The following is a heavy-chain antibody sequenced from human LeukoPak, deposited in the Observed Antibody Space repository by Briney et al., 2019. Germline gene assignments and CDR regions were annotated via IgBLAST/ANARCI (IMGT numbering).Heavy chain of an antibody. CDR3: ALVDGYSNKN. Sequence: GGSLRLSCAASGFTFSTFAMIWVRQPPGKGLEWVANIKQDGSEKYYVASVKGRFTISRDNAKNSLYLQMNSLRAEDTAVYYCALVDGYSNKNWGQGTLVTVSS. D-gene: IGHD5-12*01. CDR1: GFTFSTFA. V-gene: IGHV3-7*01. CDR2: IKQDGSEK. J-gene: IGHJ4*02.